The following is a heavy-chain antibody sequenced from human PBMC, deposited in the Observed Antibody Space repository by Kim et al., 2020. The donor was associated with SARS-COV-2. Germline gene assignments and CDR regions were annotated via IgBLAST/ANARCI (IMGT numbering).Heavy chain of an antibody. V-gene: IGHV1-3*01. D-gene: IGHD2-15*01. CDR2: GNGNT. J-gene: IGHJ4*02. Sequence: GNGNTIYAQKFQGRVTFTTDTSASTAYMELSSLRSEDSTDYYCLGGYYFDYWGQGTLVTVSS. CDR3: LGGYYFDY.